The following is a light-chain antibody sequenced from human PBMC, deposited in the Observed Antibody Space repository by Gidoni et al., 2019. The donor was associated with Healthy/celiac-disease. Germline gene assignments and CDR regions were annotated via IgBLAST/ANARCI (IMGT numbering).Light chain of an antibody. Sequence: EIVFTQSPATLSLSPGERATLSCRASQSVSSYVAWYQQKPGHAPRLLIYDASNRATGIPARFSGSGSGTDFTLTISSLEPEDFAVYYCQQRSNWPLTFGGGTKVEIK. CDR1: QSVSSY. J-gene: IGKJ4*01. V-gene: IGKV3-11*01. CDR3: QQRSNWPLT. CDR2: DAS.